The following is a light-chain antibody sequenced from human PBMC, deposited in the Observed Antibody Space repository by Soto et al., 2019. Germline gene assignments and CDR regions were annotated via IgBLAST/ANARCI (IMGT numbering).Light chain of an antibody. Sequence: DIQMTQSPSSLSASVGDRVTITCRASQTISTYLNWYQQEPGKAPKLLIYAASSLQSGVPSRFSGSGSGTDFTLTITSQQPEDFAAYYCQQSHGIPYTFGQGTKLEIK. J-gene: IGKJ2*01. CDR2: AAS. CDR3: QQSHGIPYT. CDR1: QTISTY. V-gene: IGKV1-39*01.